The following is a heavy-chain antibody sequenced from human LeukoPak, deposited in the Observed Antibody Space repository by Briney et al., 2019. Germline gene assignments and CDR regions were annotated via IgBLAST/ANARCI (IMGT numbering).Heavy chain of an antibody. CDR2: TSYDERNK. Sequence: GGSLRLSCAASGFTFSIYTMVWPRQAPGKGPEWVAVTSYDERNKYYADSVKGRFTISRDNSNSILYLQMDSLRPEDTAMYYCARDWGVDSWGQGTLVTVSS. D-gene: IGHD3-10*01. CDR1: GFTFSIYT. CDR3: ARDWGVDS. V-gene: IGHV3-30*04. J-gene: IGHJ4*02.